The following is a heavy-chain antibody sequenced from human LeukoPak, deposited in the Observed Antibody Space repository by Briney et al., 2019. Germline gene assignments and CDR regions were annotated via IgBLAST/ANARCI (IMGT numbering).Heavy chain of an antibody. Sequence: GGSLRLSCAASGFSFSTSYMNWVRQAPGKGLEWVSYISSSSSTIYYADSVKGRFTISRDNAKNSLYLQMNSLRAEDTAVYYCARGAYYYEDWGQGTLVTVSS. J-gene: IGHJ4*02. CDR1: GFSFSTSY. CDR3: ARGAYYYED. D-gene: IGHD3-22*01. CDR2: ISSSSSTI. V-gene: IGHV3-48*01.